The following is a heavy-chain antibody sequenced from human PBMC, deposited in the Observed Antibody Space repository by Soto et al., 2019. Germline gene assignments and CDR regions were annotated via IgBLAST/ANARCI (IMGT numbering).Heavy chain of an antibody. J-gene: IGHJ4*02. CDR2: MDPNSGNT. D-gene: IGHD6-19*01. CDR3: ARLSYSSGSWDY. CDR1: GYTFTSYD. Sequence: ASVKVSCKASGYTFTSYDINWVRQATGQGLEWMGWMDPNSGNTGCAQKFQGRVTMTRNTSISTAYMELSSLRSEDTAVYYCARLSYSSGSWDYWGQGTLVTVSS. V-gene: IGHV1-8*01.